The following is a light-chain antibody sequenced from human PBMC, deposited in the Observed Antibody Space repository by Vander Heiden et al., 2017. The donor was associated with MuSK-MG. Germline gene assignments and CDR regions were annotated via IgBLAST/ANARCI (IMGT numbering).Light chain of an antibody. V-gene: IGKV1-39*01. CDR2: AAS. CDR1: QSISSY. J-gene: IGKJ5*01. CDR3: RQSDSTPIT. Sequence: DIQMTQSPSSLSASVGDRVTITCRASQSISSYLNWYQQKPGKAPKLLIYAASSLQSGVPSRFSGSGSGTDFTLSISRLQPEDFATYYCRQSDSTPITFGQGTRLEIK.